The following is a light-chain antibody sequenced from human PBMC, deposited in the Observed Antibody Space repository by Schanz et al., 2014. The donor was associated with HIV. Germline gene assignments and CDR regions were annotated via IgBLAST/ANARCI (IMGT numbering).Light chain of an antibody. CDR3: GSYSSGDSHWV. CDR2: DVD. J-gene: IGLJ3*02. Sequence: QSALTQPPSASGSPGQSVTISCTGTSSDVGGYNHVSWYQQYPGKAPKLIIFDVDNRPSGVSWRFSASKSGNTASLTISGLQAEDEADYYCGSYSSGDSHWVFGGGTKLTVL. CDR1: SSDVGGYNH. V-gene: IGLV2-14*01.